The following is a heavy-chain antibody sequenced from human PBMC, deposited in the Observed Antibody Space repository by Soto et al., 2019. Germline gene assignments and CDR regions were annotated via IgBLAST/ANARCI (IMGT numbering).Heavy chain of an antibody. Sequence: QLQLQESGPGLVKPSETLSLTCTVSGGSISSSSYYWGWIRQPPGKGLEWIGSIYYSGSTYYNPSLKSRVTISVDTSKTQFSLKLSSVTAADTAXXXXXXXXXXXNWXDPWGQGTLVTVSS. CDR2: IYYSGST. CDR3: XXXXXXXNWXDP. V-gene: IGHV4-39*01. J-gene: IGHJ5*02. CDR1: GGSISSSSYY.